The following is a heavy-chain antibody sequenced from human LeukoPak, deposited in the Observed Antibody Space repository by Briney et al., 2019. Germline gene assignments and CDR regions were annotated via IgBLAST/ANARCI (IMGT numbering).Heavy chain of an antibody. CDR1: GFTFRNYA. V-gene: IGHV3-23*01. Sequence: PGGPLRLSCAASGFTFRNYAMSWVRQAPGKGLEWVSSISGSGAYTYYADSVKGRFTISRDNAKNTLYLEMNSLRAEDTAVYYCARTFAAAHIDYWGQGTLVTVSS. J-gene: IGHJ4*02. CDR2: ISGSGAYT. D-gene: IGHD2-15*01. CDR3: ARTFAAAHIDY.